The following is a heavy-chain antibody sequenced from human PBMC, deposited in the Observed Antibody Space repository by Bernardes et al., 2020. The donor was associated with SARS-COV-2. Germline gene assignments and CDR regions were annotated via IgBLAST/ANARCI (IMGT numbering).Heavy chain of an antibody. J-gene: IGHJ6*02. CDR2: IDPSIDYT. CDR1: GYTFTSYY. D-gene: IGHD4-4*01. Sequence: ASVKVSCKASGYTFTSYYLHWVRQAPGQGLDWMGIIDPSIDYTNYAQKFQGRVTMTRDTSTSTVYMELSSLGSEDTAVYYCARGSLTTKNYYYHGLDVWGQGTTVTVSS. V-gene: IGHV1-46*03. CDR3: ARGSLTTKNYYYHGLDV.